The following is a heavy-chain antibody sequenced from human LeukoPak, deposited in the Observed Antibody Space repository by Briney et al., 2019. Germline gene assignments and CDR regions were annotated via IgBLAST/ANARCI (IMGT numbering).Heavy chain of an antibody. J-gene: IGHJ5*02. D-gene: IGHD3-3*01. CDR1: GFTFSSYS. CDR3: ARDNGRDFWSGYSIIEWFDP. V-gene: IGHV3-21*01. CDR2: ISSSSSYI. Sequence: PGGSLRLSCAASGFTFSSYSMNWVRQAPGKGLEWVSSISSSSSYIYYADSVKGRFTISRDNAKNSLYLQMNSLRAEDTAVYYCARDNGRDFWSGYSIIEWFDPWGQGTLVIVSS.